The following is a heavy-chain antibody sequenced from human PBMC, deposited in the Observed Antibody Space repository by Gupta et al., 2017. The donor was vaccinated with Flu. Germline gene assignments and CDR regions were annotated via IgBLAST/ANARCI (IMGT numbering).Heavy chain of an antibody. CDR1: GFTVSCCA. V-gene: IGHV3-23*01. CDR2: ISGSGGST. D-gene: IGHD4-17*01. CDR3: AKGATVTTRPQHCDY. Sequence: EVQLLESGGGLVQPGGSLRLACGASGFTVSCCAMSWVRQAPGKGLEWVSAISGSGGSTYYADSVKGRFTISRDNSKNTLYLQMNSLRAEDTAVYYCAKGATVTTRPQHCDYWGQGTLVTVSS. J-gene: IGHJ4*02.